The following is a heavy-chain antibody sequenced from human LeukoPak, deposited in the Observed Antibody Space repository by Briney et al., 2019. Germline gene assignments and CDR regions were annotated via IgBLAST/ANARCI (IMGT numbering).Heavy chain of an antibody. V-gene: IGHV3-30*02. Sequence: GGSLRLSCVASGVTFSSYGMHWVRQAPGKGLEWVAFIRYDGSNEYYIDSVKGRFTLSRDNSKNTLYLQMNSLRAEDTAVYYCARDPYLRYFDWSLDYWGQGTLVTVSS. CDR1: GVTFSSYG. CDR2: IRYDGSNE. J-gene: IGHJ4*02. D-gene: IGHD3-9*01. CDR3: ARDPYLRYFDWSLDY.